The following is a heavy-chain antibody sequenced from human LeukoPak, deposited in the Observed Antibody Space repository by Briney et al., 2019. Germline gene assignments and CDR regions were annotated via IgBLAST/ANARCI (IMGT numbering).Heavy chain of an antibody. CDR3: ARVPRSSRIPIFR. CDR1: GFTFSSYE. CDR2: ISSSSSYI. J-gene: IGHJ4*02. D-gene: IGHD3-3*01. V-gene: IGHV3-21*01. Sequence: GGSLRLSCAASGFTFSSYEMNWVRQAPGQGLEWVSSISSSSSYIYYADSVKGRFTISRDNAKNSLYLQMNSLRAEDTAVYYCARVPRSSRIPIFRWGQGTLVTVSS.